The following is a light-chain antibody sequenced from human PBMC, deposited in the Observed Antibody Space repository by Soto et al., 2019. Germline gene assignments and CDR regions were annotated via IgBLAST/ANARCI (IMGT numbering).Light chain of an antibody. CDR2: GSS. J-gene: IGKJ4*01. V-gene: IGKV3D-15*01. CDR1: ENVGTN. Sequence: IVLTQSPATLSVSPGEIVTLSCRASENVGTNLAWYQQRPGQPPRLLIYGSSTRATGISATFSGSGSRTEFTLTISSLQSEDCGVYYCQQYNNWGLSFGGGTRVEIK. CDR3: QQYNNWGLS.